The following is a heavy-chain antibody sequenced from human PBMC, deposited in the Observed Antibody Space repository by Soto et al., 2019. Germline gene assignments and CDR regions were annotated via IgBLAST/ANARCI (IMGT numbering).Heavy chain of an antibody. CDR3: AIQRGQWLPGEY. CDR2: IAYDGSQK. Sequence: QVQVVESGGGVVQPGRSLRLSCEASGITLSRHGMHWVRQTPGKGLEWVAVIAYDGSQKYYADSVKGRFTISRDNSKNTLSLHMDSLRPEDSARYYCAIQRGQWLPGEYWGQGTLVTVSS. D-gene: IGHD6-19*01. CDR1: GITLSRHG. J-gene: IGHJ4*02. V-gene: IGHV3-30*03.